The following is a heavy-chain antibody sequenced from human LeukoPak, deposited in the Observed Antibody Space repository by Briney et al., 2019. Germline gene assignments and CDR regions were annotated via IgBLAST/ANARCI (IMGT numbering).Heavy chain of an antibody. V-gene: IGHV3-30*02. CDR1: GFTFRNYG. D-gene: IGHD3-10*01. CDR3: GKEPGSGSYPETFDY. Sequence: GGSLRLSCAASGFTFRNYGMHWVRQAPGKGREWVAFIRYDGSNKYYTDPVKGRFIISRDNSKNTLYLQMNSLRAEDTAVYYCGKEPGSGSYPETFDYWGQGTLVTVSS. CDR2: IRYDGSNK. J-gene: IGHJ4*02.